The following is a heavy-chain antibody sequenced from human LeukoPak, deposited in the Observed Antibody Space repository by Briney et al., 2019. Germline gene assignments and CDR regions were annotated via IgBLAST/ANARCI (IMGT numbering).Heavy chain of an antibody. CDR1: RFTFSSYA. CDR3: AKDIAPYYYDSSGYYYGGCAFDI. V-gene: IGHV3-23*01. CDR2: ISGSSDRT. J-gene: IGHJ3*02. D-gene: IGHD3-22*01. Sequence: GGSLRLSCAASRFTFSSYAMSWVRQAPGKGLEWVSSISGSSDRTFYADSVKGRFTISRDNSKNTLFLQMNTLRAEDTALYYCAKDIAPYYYDSSGYYYGGCAFDIWGQGTMVTVSS.